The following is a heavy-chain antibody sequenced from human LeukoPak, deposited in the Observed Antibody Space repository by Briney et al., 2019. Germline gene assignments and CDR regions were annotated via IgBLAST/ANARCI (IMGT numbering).Heavy chain of an antibody. CDR1: GFTFRIYA. CDR3: ARDTYGGIHY. V-gene: IGHV3-23*01. CDR2: ISGSGGST. D-gene: IGHD4-23*01. Sequence: PGGSLRLSCAGSGFTFRIYAMSWVRQAPGKGLEWVSAISGSGGSTYYADSVKGRFTISRDNSKNTLYLQMNSLRAEDTAVYYCARDTYGGIHYWGQGTLVTVSS. J-gene: IGHJ4*02.